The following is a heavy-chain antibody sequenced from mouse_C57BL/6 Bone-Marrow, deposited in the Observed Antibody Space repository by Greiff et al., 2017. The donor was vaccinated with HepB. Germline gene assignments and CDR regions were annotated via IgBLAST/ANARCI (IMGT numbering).Heavy chain of an antibody. CDR2: IRSKSNKYAT. V-gene: IGHV10-1*01. D-gene: IGHD3-2*02. CDR1: GFSFNTYA. Sequence: EVQLQESGGGLVQPKGSLKLSCAASGFSFNTYAMNWVRQAPGKGLEWVARIRSKSNKYATYYADSVKDRFTISRDDSESMLYLQMNNVKTEDTAMDYCVSPRQLSGPFAYWGQGTLVTVSA. CDR3: VSPRQLSGPFAY. J-gene: IGHJ3*01.